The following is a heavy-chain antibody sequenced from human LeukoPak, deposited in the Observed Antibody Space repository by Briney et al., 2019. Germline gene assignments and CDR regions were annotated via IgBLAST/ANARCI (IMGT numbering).Heavy chain of an antibody. CDR1: GYTFTSYG. Sequence: ASVKVSCKASGYTFTSYGISWVRQAPGQGLEWMGWISAYNGNTNYAQKLQGRVTMTTDTSTSTAYMELRSLRSDVTAVYYCARVTTEEIYYYYYGMDVWGQGTTVTVSS. CDR2: ISAYNGNT. CDR3: ARVTTEEIYYYYYGMDV. D-gene: IGHD4-17*01. J-gene: IGHJ6*02. V-gene: IGHV1-18*01.